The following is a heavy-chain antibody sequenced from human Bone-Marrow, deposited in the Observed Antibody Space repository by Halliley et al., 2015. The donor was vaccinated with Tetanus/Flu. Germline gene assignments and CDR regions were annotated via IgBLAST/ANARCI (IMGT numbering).Heavy chain of an antibody. V-gene: IGHV3-23*01. D-gene: IGHD2-8*01. CDR1: GFTFTSYA. CDR3: AKVRVSDYYYYGLDV. J-gene: IGHJ6*02. CDR2: VSGSGGST. Sequence: SLRLSCAASGFTFTSYAMNWVRQAPGKGLEWVSSVSGSGGSTFYADSVKGRFTISRDSSKSTLYLQMNSLTAEDTALYYCAKVRVSDYYYYGLDVWGQGTTVTVSS.